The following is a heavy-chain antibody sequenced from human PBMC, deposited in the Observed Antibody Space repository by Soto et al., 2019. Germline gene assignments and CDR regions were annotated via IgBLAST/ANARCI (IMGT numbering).Heavy chain of an antibody. CDR1: GFTFSSYA. Sequence: EVQLLESGGGLVQPGGSLRLSCAASGFTFSSYAMSWVRQAPGKGLEWVSAISGSGGSTYYADSVKGRFTISRDNSKNTLYLQMNSLRAEDTAVYYCAKMMSRTVTIRAGRLLYYFDYWGQGTLVTVSS. D-gene: IGHD4-4*01. J-gene: IGHJ4*02. V-gene: IGHV3-23*01. CDR3: AKMMSRTVTIRAGRLLYYFDY. CDR2: ISGSGGST.